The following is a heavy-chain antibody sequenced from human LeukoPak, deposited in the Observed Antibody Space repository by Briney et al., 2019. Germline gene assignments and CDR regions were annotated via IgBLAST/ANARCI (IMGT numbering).Heavy chain of an antibody. D-gene: IGHD3-10*01. CDR3: AREYFYGSGSYYNGY. CDR1: GFTFSSYG. Sequence: PGRSLRLSCAASGFTFSSYGMHWVRQAPGKGLEWVGRIKSKTDGGTTDYAAPVEGRFTISRDDSKNTLYLQMNSLKTEDTAVYYCAREYFYGSGSYYNGYWGQGALVTVSS. V-gene: IGHV3-15*01. CDR2: IKSKTDGGTT. J-gene: IGHJ4*02.